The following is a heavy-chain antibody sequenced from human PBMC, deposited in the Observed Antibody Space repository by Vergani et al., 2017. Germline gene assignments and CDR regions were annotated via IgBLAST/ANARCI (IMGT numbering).Heavy chain of an antibody. D-gene: IGHD4-23*01. J-gene: IGHJ5*02. CDR1: GYTFTSYG. V-gene: IGHV1-18*01. CDR3: ARDLNAYGCKDWFDP. CDR2: ISDYNGNT. Sequence: QVQLVQSGAEVKKPGASVKVSCKASGYTFTSYGISWVRQAPGQGLEWMGWISDYNGNTNYAQKLQGRVTMTTDTSTSTAYMELRSLRSDDTAVYYCARDLNAYGCKDWFDPWGQGTLVTVSS.